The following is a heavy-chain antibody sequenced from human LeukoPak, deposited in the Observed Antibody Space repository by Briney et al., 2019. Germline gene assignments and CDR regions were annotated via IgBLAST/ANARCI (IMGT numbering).Heavy chain of an antibody. J-gene: IGHJ5*02. CDR2: INHSGST. CDR1: GGSFSGYY. V-gene: IGHV4-34*01. Sequence: PSETLSLTCAVYGGSFSGYYWSWIRQPPGKGLEWIGEINHSGSTNYNPSLKSRVTISVDTSKNQFSLKLSSVTAADTAVYYCASLDVDTAMVRHGNWFDPWGQGTLVTVSP. CDR3: ASLDVDTAMVRHGNWFDP. D-gene: IGHD5-18*01.